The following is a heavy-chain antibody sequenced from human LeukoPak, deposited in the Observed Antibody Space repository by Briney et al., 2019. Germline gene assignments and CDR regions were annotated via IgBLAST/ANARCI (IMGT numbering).Heavy chain of an antibody. Sequence: GGSVRLSCAASGFIFSGYGMHWVRQAPGKGLEWVAVIWYDGSNKYYADSVKGRFNISRDNSKNTLYLQMNGLRAEDTAVFYCARGNFRRDGCNFDYWGQGTLVTVSP. J-gene: IGHJ4*02. CDR3: ARGNFRRDGCNFDY. D-gene: IGHD5-24*01. V-gene: IGHV3-33*01. CDR1: GFIFSGYG. CDR2: IWYDGSNK.